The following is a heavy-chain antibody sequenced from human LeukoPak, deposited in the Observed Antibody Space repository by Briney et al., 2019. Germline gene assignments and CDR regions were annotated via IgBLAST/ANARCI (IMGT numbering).Heavy chain of an antibody. CDR2: IYHSGSI. D-gene: IGHD1-7*01. Sequence: SETLSLTCTVSGYSISSGYYWGWIRQPPGKGLEWIGSIYHSGSIYYNPSLKSRVTISVDTSKNQFSLKLSSVTAADTAVYYCARVVGITGTTTLIFDYWGQGTLVTVSS. V-gene: IGHV4-38-2*02. J-gene: IGHJ4*02. CDR1: GYSISSGYY. CDR3: ARVVGITGTTTLIFDY.